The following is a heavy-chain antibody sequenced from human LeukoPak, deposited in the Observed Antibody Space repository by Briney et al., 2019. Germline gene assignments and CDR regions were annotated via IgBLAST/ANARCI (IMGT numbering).Heavy chain of an antibody. CDR2: ISPNADST. V-gene: IGHV3-64D*09. CDR3: VRGGSFDI. CDR1: GXVFTRNY. Sequence: GGSLRLSWSASGXVFTRNYLHWVRQAPGKGPESVSAISPNADSTYYIDSVKDRFTISRDNSMNVLYLQMNTLRPEDTAVYYCVRGGSFDIWGQGTRVTVSS. J-gene: IGHJ3*02.